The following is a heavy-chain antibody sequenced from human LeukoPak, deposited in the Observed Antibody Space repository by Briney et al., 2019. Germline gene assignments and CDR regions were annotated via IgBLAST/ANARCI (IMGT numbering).Heavy chain of an antibody. V-gene: IGHV3-23*01. D-gene: IGHD3-10*01. Sequence: PGGSLRLSCAASGFTFDDYAMHWVRQAPGKGLEWVSTIRGSGESTHYADSVQGRFTISRDNSLYTVYLQMDSLRGDDTAVYYCAKDRISYTTSPGELSHWGQGTLVIVSS. J-gene: IGHJ4*02. CDR2: IRGSGEST. CDR1: GFTFDDYA. CDR3: AKDRISYTTSPGELSH.